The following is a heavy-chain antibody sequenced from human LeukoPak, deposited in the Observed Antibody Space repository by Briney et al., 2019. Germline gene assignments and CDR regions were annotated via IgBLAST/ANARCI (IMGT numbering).Heavy chain of an antibody. CDR3: TTDWGALTS. D-gene: IGHD1-26*01. Sequence: KSGGSLRLSCAASGFTFNDAWMSWVRQAPGKGLEWVGRIQSKTDGGPPDYAAPVTGRFTISRDDSTNTLYLQMNSLKTEDTAVYYCTTDWGALTSWGQGTLVTVSS. V-gene: IGHV3-15*01. CDR2: IQSKTDGGPP. J-gene: IGHJ5*02. CDR1: GFTFNDAW.